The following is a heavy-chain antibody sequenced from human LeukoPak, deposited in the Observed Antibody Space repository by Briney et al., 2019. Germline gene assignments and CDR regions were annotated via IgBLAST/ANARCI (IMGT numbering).Heavy chain of an antibody. CDR1: GGSFSGYY. D-gene: IGHD3-3*01. V-gene: IGHV4-34*01. CDR3: ARGLRELRFLEWLYGYGMDV. J-gene: IGHJ6*02. Sequence: PSETLSLTCAVYGGSFSGYYWSWIRQPPGKGLEWIGEINHSGSTNYNPSLKSRVTISVGTSKNQFSLKLSSVTAADTAVYYCARGLRELRFLEWLYGYGMDVWGQGTTVTVSS. CDR2: INHSGST.